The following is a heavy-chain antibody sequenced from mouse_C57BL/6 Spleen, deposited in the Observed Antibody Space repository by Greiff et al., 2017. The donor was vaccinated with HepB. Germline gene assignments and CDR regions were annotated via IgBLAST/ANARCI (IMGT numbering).Heavy chain of an antibody. CDR1: GYTFTSYW. CDR3: ARSNLPIFMDY. Sequence: QVQLQQPGAELVKPGASVKMSCKASGYTFTSYWITWVKQRPGQGLEWIGDIYPGSGSTNYNEKFKSKATLTVDTSSSTAYMQLRSLTSEDSAVYYCARSNLPIFMDYWGQGTSVTVSS. V-gene: IGHV1-55*01. J-gene: IGHJ4*01. CDR2: IYPGSGST. D-gene: IGHD6-5*01.